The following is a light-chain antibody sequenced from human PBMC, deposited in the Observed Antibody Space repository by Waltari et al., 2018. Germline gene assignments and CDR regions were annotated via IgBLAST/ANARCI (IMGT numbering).Light chain of an antibody. CDR1: TSYVGGYDF. V-gene: IGLV2-11*01. Sequence: QSALTQPRSVSGSPGQSVTISCTGTTSYVGGYDFVSCYQQHQGKAPKLIIYYVSQRPSGVPDRFSGSKSGNTASLTITGLRDDDEAEYFCCSHGGFDTFWVFGGGTKVIVL. CDR3: CSHGGFDTFWV. J-gene: IGLJ3*02. CDR2: YVS.